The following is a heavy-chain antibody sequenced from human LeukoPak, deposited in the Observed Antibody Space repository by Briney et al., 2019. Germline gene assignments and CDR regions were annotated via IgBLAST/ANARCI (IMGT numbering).Heavy chain of an antibody. J-gene: IGHJ5*02. Sequence: PSETLSLTCTVSVASISSYCWSWIRQSPGKGLEWIGHICHSGSTNNNPSLKSRVTISVDKSKNQFSLNLSSVTTADTAVYYCARRRNSWFDHWGQGILVTVSS. CDR2: ICHSGST. CDR1: VASISSYC. V-gene: IGHV4-59*01. CDR3: ARRRNSWFDH.